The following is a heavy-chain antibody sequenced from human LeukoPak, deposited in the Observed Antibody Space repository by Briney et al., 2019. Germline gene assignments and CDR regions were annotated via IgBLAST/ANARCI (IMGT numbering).Heavy chain of an antibody. Sequence: GGSLRLSCAASGFIFKDYAMNWVRQAPGKGLELVSSVSGTGGTTYYADSVKGRFTISRDNSMDTLYPQMNSLRAEDTAVYSCAKGGDIVVVPDYFGMDVWGQGTTVTVSS. CDR3: AKGGDIVVVPDYFGMDV. D-gene: IGHD2-2*01. J-gene: IGHJ6*02. CDR1: GFIFKDYA. V-gene: IGHV3-23*01. CDR2: VSGTGGTT.